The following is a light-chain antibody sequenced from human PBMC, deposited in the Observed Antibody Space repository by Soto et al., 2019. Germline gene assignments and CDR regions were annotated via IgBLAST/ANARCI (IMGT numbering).Light chain of an antibody. Sequence: EMMLTQSPGTLSLSPGDRATLSCRASQTVSRNLAWYQQRPGQAPRLLISGTSTRATGIPDRFSGSASGTDFTLTISRLEPEDFAVYYCQQYGTSPRTFGQGTKVDIK. CDR3: QQYGTSPRT. J-gene: IGKJ1*01. CDR2: GTS. CDR1: QTVSRN. V-gene: IGKV3-20*01.